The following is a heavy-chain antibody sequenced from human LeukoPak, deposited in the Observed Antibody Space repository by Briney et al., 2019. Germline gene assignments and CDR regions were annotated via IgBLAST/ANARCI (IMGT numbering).Heavy chain of an antibody. CDR2: INAGNGNA. D-gene: IGHD2-15*01. V-gene: IGHV1-3*01. J-gene: IGHJ4*02. CDR1: GYTFTSYA. Sequence: ASVKVSCKASGYTFTSYAMHWVRQAPGQRLEWMGWINAGNGNAKYSRKFQGRVTITRDTSASTAYMELSSLRSEDTAVYYCARGYCSGGSCGGGDYDFDYWGQGTLVTVSS. CDR3: ARGYCSGGSCGGGDYDFDY.